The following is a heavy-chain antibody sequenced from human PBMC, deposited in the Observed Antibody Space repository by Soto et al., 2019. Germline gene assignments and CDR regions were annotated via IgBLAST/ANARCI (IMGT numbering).Heavy chain of an antibody. V-gene: IGHV4-34*01. Sequence: SETLSLTCDVYGGSFSGYYWSCIRQPPGKGLEWIGEINHSGSTNYNPSLKSRVTISVDTSMNQFSLKLSSVTAADTAVYYCARGGLYYDFWSGFLIWGQGTLVTVSS. D-gene: IGHD3-3*01. CDR2: INHSGST. CDR3: ARGGLYYDFWSGFLI. CDR1: GGSFSGYY. J-gene: IGHJ4*02.